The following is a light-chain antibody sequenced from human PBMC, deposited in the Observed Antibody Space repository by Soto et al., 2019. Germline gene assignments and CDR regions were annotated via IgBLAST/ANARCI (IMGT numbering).Light chain of an antibody. J-gene: IGKJ2*01. CDR2: WAS. Sequence: DIVMTQSPDSLAVSLGERATINCKSSQSVLYSSNNKNYLAWYQQEPGQPPKLLIYWASTLESAVPDRFSGSGSVTDFPLTISRLQAEDVEVYYRQQYYTAPYTFGQGTKLEIK. CDR1: QSVLYSSNNKNY. CDR3: QQYYTAPYT. V-gene: IGKV4-1*01.